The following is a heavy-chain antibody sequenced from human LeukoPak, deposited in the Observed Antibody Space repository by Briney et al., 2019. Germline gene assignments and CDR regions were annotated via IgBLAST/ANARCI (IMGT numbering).Heavy chain of an antibody. CDR2: IYYSGST. CDR1: GGSISSYY. V-gene: IGHV4-59*12. J-gene: IGHJ4*02. CDR3: ARGVRYYDFWSGYYNPYYFDY. D-gene: IGHD3-3*01. Sequence: SETLSLTCTVSGGSISSYYWSWIRQPPGKGLEWIGYIYYSGSTNYNPSLKSRVTISVDTSKNQFSLKLSSVTAADTAVYYCARGVRYYDFWSGYYNPYYFDYWGQGTLVTVSS.